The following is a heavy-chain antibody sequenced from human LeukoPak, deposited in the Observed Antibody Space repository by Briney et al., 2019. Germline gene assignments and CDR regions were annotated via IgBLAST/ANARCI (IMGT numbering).Heavy chain of an antibody. CDR1: GYTFTSYY. D-gene: IGHD4-17*01. J-gene: IGHJ2*01. Sequence: GASVKVSCKTSGYTFTSYYMHWVRQAPGQGLEWVGIINPSGGSTSYAQKFQGRVTMTRDTSTSTVYMELSSLRSEDTAVYYCARGDSNDYDYGDYLFDLWGRGTLVTVSS. CDR2: INPSGGST. V-gene: IGHV1-46*01. CDR3: ARGDSNDYDYGDYLFDL.